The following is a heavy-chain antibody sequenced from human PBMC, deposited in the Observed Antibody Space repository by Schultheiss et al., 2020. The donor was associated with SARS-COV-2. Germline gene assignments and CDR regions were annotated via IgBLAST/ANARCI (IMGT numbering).Heavy chain of an antibody. CDR3: ARYYYDGTGDNWFDP. V-gene: IGHV4-31*03. Sequence: SETLSLTCTVSGGSISSGGYYWNWIRQHPGKGLEWIGYIYYSWSTYYNPSLKSRVTISVDTSKNQFSLKLTSVTAADTAMYYCARYYYDGTGDNWFDPWGQGTLVTVSS. J-gene: IGHJ5*02. D-gene: IGHD3-22*01. CDR1: GGSISSGGYY. CDR2: IYYSWST.